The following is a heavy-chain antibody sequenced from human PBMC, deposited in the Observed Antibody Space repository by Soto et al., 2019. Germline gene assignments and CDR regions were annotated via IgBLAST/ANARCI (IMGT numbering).Heavy chain of an antibody. Sequence: QVQLVQSGSEVKKPGSSVRVSCKTSGDSFSIYTISWLRQAPGQGLEWVGRVLPFLDITTYSQKFQGRVTITADRSTSTAYMESSSLTTDATAVYYCASDRDTSNWPYFDSWGQGTLVTVSS. D-gene: IGHD6-13*01. CDR1: GDSFSIYT. V-gene: IGHV1-69*02. CDR2: VLPFLDIT. J-gene: IGHJ4*02. CDR3: ASDRDTSNWPYFDS.